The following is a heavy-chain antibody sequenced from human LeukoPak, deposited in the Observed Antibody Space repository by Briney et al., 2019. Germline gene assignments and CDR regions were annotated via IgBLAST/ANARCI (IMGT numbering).Heavy chain of an antibody. CDR1: GGSLSSYF. CDR2: IYTNGRT. CDR3: ARGVLYGSSGYPFDY. J-gene: IGHJ4*02. D-gene: IGHD3-22*01. Sequence: SETLSLTCTVSGGSLSSYFWRWVRQPPGKGLEWIGYIYTNGRTNYNPSLTSRVTISVDTSKNQFSLKLSSVTAADTAVYYCARGVLYGSSGYPFDYWGQGTLVTVSS. V-gene: IGHV4-4*09.